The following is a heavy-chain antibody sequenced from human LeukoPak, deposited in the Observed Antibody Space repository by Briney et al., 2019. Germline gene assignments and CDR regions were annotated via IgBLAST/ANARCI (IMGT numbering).Heavy chain of an antibody. CDR1: GFTFSGSA. J-gene: IGHJ4*02. D-gene: IGHD6-13*01. Sequence: HPGGSLRLSCAASGFTFSGSAMHWVRQAPGKGLEWVSAISGSGGSTYYADSVKGRFTISRDNSKNTLYLQMNSLRAEDTAVYYCAKDAFSSTVRNRFDYWGQGTLVTVSS. CDR3: AKDAFSSTVRNRFDY. V-gene: IGHV3-23*01. CDR2: ISGSGGST.